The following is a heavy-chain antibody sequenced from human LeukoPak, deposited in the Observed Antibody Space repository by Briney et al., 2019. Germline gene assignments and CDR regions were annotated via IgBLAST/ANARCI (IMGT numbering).Heavy chain of an antibody. D-gene: IGHD3-9*01. Sequence: GGSLRLSCAASGFTVSSNYMSWVRQAPGKGLEWVSVIYSGDTTYYADSVKGRFAISRDNAKKSLYLQMDSLRAEDTAVYYCATHGYSELRYFDWSTNEWGQGTLVTVSS. J-gene: IGHJ4*02. CDR1: GFTVSSNY. V-gene: IGHV3-66*01. CDR2: IYSGDTT. CDR3: ATHGYSELRYFDWSTNE.